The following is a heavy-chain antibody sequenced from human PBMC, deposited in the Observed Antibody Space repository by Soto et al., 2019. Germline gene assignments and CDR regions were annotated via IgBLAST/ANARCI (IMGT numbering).Heavy chain of an antibody. CDR3: ARDHSVAVAGTWYFDY. J-gene: IGHJ4*02. Sequence: ASVKVSCKASGYTFTSYGISWVRQAPGQGLEWMGWISAYNGNTNYAQKLQGRVTMTTDTSTSTAYMELRSLRSDDTAVYYCARDHSVAVAGTWYFDYWGQGTLVTVS. CDR2: ISAYNGNT. D-gene: IGHD6-19*01. CDR1: GYTFTSYG. V-gene: IGHV1-18*01.